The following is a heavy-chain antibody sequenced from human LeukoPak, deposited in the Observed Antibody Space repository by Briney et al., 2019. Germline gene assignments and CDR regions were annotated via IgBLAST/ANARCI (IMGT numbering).Heavy chain of an antibody. CDR2: IYPGDSRI. D-gene: IGHD6-13*01. Sequence: GESLKISCQGFGYSFTSYRIGWVRQMPGKGMEWMGVIYPGDSRIRYNPSFQGQVTISVDKSISTAYLQWVSLRASDSAMYYCACRDLTSTWSFPWGQGTLVTVSS. V-gene: IGHV5-51*01. J-gene: IGHJ5*02. CDR3: ACRDLTSTWSFP. CDR1: GYSFTSYR.